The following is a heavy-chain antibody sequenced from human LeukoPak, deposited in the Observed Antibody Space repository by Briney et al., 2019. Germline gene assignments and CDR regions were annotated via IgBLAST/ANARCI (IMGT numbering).Heavy chain of an antibody. Sequence: GGSLRLSCAASGFTFSSYSMNWVRQAPGKGLEWVSSISGSSSYIYYADSVKGRFTISRHNAKNSLYLQMNSLRAEDTAVYYCAKEKGTLQQLWGQGTLVTVSS. V-gene: IGHV3-21*04. J-gene: IGHJ4*02. CDR3: AKEKGTLQQL. D-gene: IGHD6-13*01. CDR1: GFTFSSYS. CDR2: ISGSSSYI.